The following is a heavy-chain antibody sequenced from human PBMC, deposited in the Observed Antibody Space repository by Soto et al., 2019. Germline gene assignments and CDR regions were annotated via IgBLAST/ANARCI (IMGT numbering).Heavy chain of an antibody. D-gene: IGHD2-2*02. CDR1: GYSFTSYW. Sequence: GESLKISCKGSGYSFTSYWIGWVRQMPGKGLEWMGIIYPGDSDTRYSPSFQGQVTISADKSISTAYLQWSSLKASDTAMYYCARSGCSSTSRYRDDYYYGMDVWGQGTTVTV. V-gene: IGHV5-51*01. CDR2: IYPGDSDT. J-gene: IGHJ6*02. CDR3: ARSGCSSTSRYRDDYYYGMDV.